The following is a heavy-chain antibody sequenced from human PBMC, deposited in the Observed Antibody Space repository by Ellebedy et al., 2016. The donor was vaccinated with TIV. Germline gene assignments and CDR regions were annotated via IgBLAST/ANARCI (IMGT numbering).Heavy chain of an antibody. V-gene: IGHV3-48*03. CDR3: ARRSRGPSYYFDY. J-gene: IGHJ4*02. Sequence: PAGSLRLSCVASGFIFSSYYMTWVRQAPGKGLEWISYISGSGGMMDHADSVKGRFTISRDNAKNSLYLQLSGLRAEDTAVYYCARRSRGPSYYFDYWGQGALVTVSS. CDR2: ISGSGGMM. CDR1: GFIFSSYY. D-gene: IGHD3-10*01.